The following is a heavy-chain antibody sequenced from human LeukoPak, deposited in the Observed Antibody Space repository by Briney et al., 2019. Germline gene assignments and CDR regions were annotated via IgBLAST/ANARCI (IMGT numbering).Heavy chain of an antibody. V-gene: IGHV3-30*18. Sequence: SLRLSCGAPGYHLNNYGRQRVPRARARGVEWVDVISYYGNNENEGECEKGRFTISRENSENTLYLQMNSLGAEDTAVYYCAKDMDCSSINCHSTNYFDYWGQGTPVTVSS. D-gene: IGHD2-2*01. CDR1: GYHLNNYG. CDR3: AKDMDCSSINCHSTNYFDY. J-gene: IGHJ4*02. CDR2: ISYYGNNE.